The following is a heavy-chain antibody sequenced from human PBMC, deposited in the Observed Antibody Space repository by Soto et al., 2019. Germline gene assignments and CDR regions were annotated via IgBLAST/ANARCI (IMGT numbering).Heavy chain of an antibody. Sequence: GSLRLSCAASGFTFSSYSMNWVRQAPGKGLEWVSYISSSSSTIYYADSVKGRFTISRDNAKNSLYLQMNSLRDEDTAVYYCATKEYSSSSYGMDVWGQGTTVPVSS. D-gene: IGHD6-6*01. CDR3: ATKEYSSSSYGMDV. CDR2: ISSSSSTI. J-gene: IGHJ6*02. V-gene: IGHV3-48*02. CDR1: GFTFSSYS.